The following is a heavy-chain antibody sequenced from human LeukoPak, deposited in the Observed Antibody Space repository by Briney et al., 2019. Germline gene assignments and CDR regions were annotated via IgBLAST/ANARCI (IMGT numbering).Heavy chain of an antibody. V-gene: IGHV1-18*01. CDR3: ARDRSVVDYGMDV. CDR2: ISAYNGNT. J-gene: IGHJ6*02. CDR1: GYTFTSYG. Sequence: ASVKVSCKAPGYTFTSYGISWVRHAPGQGLEWMGWISAYNGNTNYAQKLQGRVTMTTDTSTSTAYMELRSLRSDDTAVYYCARDRSVVDYGMDVWGQGTTVTVSS. D-gene: IGHD2-2*01.